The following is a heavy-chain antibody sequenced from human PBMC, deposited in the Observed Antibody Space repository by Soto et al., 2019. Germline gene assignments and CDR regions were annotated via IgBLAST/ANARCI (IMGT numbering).Heavy chain of an antibody. CDR2: IYYSGST. J-gene: IGHJ4*02. V-gene: IGHV4-59*01. D-gene: IGHD4-17*01. CDR3: ARNDYRGNSGFDY. Sequence: SETLSLTCTVSGGSISSYYWSWIQQPPGKGLEWIGYIYYSGSTNYNPSLKSRVTISVDTSKNQFSLKLSSVTAADTAVYYCARNDYRGNSGFDYWGPGTLATVSS. CDR1: GGSISSYY.